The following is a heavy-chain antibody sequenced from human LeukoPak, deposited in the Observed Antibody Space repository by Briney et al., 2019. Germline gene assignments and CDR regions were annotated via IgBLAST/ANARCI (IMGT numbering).Heavy chain of an antibody. J-gene: IGHJ4*02. Sequence: PSETLSLTCTVSGGSISSYYWSWIRQPPGKGLEWIGYINYSGSTNYNPSLKSRVTISTDTSKNQFSLKLSSVTAADTAVYYCARHTYSDYIVFSYWGQGTLVTVSS. CDR2: INYSGST. V-gene: IGHV4-59*08. D-gene: IGHD4-11*01. CDR1: GGSISSYY. CDR3: ARHTYSDYIVFSY.